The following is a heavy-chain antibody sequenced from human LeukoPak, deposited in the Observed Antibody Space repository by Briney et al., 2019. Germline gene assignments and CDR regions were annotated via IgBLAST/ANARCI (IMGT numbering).Heavy chain of an antibody. Sequence: GGSLRLSCAASGFTFSSYWMHWVRQAPGKGLVWVSRINSDGSSTSYADSVKGRFTISRDNSKNTLYLQMNSLRAEDTAVYYCARTDILTGYYDYWGQGTLVTVSS. CDR2: INSDGSST. V-gene: IGHV3-74*01. D-gene: IGHD3-9*01. CDR3: ARTDILTGYYDY. J-gene: IGHJ4*02. CDR1: GFTFSSYW.